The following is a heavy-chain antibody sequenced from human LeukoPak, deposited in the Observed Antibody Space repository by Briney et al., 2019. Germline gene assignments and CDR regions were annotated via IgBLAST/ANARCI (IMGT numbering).Heavy chain of an antibody. CDR3: ARVGPPYSDTAMATFDY. V-gene: IGHV3-48*01. CDR1: GLTFSSYS. J-gene: IGHJ4*02. CDR2: ISESSSSK. D-gene: IGHD5-18*01. Sequence: GGSLRLSCAVSGLTFSSYSMNWVRQAPGKGLEWVSHISESSSSKHYADSVRGRFTVSRDNAKNSLYLQMNSLRAEDTAVYYCARVGPPYSDTAMATFDYWGQGTLVTVSS.